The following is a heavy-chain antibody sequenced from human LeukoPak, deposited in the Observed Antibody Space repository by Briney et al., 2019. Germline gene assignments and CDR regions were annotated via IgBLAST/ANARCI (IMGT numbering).Heavy chain of an antibody. V-gene: IGHV2-5*01. Sequence: SGPTLVKPTQTLTLTCTFSGFSLSTGGVGVGWIRQPPGKALESLALIYWNDNKRYGPSLKRRLTITKDTSKNQVVLTMTNMDPVDTATYYCAHSLGDGYTRTLFHSWGQGTLVTVSS. CDR3: AHSLGDGYTRTLFHS. J-gene: IGHJ4*02. CDR1: GFSLSTGGVG. D-gene: IGHD5-24*01. CDR2: IYWNDNK.